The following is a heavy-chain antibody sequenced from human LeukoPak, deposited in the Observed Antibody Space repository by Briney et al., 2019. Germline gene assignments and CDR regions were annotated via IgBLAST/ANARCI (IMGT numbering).Heavy chain of an antibody. D-gene: IGHD3-9*01. CDR3: AREPSDILTGYFDY. CDR2: IYYSGST. CDR1: GGSISSGGYY. V-gene: IGHV4-31*03. Sequence: NPSQTLSLTCTVSGGSISSGGYYWSWIRQHPGKGLEWIGYIYYSGSTYYNPSLKSRVTISVDTSKNQFSLKLSSVTAADTAVYYCAREPSDILTGYFDYWGQGTLVTVSS. J-gene: IGHJ4*02.